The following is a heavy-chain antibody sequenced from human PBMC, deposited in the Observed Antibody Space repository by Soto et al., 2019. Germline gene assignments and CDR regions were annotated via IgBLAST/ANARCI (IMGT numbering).Heavy chain of an antibody. V-gene: IGHV1-3*01. J-gene: IGHJ4*02. CDR3: AIYWPPPHYDSSGYSPLDS. CDR2: INAGNGNT. CDR1: GEGFACKS. Sequence: ACGEGFACKSRYSAHQSPGQRLEWMGWINAGNGNTKYSQKFQGRVTITRDTSASTAYMELSSLRSEDTAVYYCAIYWPPPHYDSSGYSPLDSRGPGSLVTVSS. D-gene: IGHD3-22*01.